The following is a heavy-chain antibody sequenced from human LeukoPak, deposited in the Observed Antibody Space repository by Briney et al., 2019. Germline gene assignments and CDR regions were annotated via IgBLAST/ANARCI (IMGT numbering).Heavy chain of an antibody. J-gene: IGHJ4*02. V-gene: IGHV3-21*01. CDR2: ISGSSYHI. CDR3: ASGTIVGARGADN. CDR1: GFTFSTCS. D-gene: IGHD1-26*01. Sequence: GESLRLSCAASGFTFSTCSMKWVRQAPGKALEWVSSISGSSYHIYYADSVKGRFTISRDNANNLLYLQMNSLRAEDTAVYYCASGTIVGARGADNWGQGTLVTVSS.